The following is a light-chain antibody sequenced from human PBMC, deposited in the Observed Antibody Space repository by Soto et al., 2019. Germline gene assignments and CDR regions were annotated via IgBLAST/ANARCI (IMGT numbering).Light chain of an antibody. CDR3: QWYRGSVS. CDR1: QTGSTS. Sequence: DIVLTQSPGTLSLSPGDTATLSCKASQTGSTSFSWYQQKPDQPPRLLIYGDTFRATGIPDRFSGSGSGTGFTLTINRLEPEDFAVYYYQWYRGSVSFGGGTKVEFK. J-gene: IGKJ4*01. V-gene: IGKV3-20*01. CDR2: GDT.